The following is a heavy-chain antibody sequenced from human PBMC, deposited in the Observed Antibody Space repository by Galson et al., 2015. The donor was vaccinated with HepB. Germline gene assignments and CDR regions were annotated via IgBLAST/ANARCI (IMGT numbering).Heavy chain of an antibody. J-gene: IGHJ4*02. D-gene: IGHD3-22*01. CDR3: ARGLVSSGYYGDY. Sequence: SLRLSCAVSGFSVSSIYITWVRQAPGKGLECVAHIYSGGNTYYADSVKGRFTVSRDNSKNTLYLQMNSLRAEDAAVYYCARGLVSSGYYGDYWGQGTLVTVSS. CDR1: GFSVSSIY. V-gene: IGHV3-53*01. CDR2: IYSGGNT.